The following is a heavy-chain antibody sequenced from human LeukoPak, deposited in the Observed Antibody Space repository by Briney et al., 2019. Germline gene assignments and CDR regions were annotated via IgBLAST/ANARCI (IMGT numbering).Heavy chain of an antibody. CDR3: AREPSTTVVTP. CDR1: GGSISSYY. V-gene: IGHV4-59*01. Sequence: SETLSLTCTVSGGSISSYYWSWIRQPPGKGLEWIGYIYYSGSTNYNPSLKSRVTISVDTSKNQFSLKLSSVTAADTAVYYCAREPSTTVVTPWGQGTLVTVSS. CDR2: IYYSGST. J-gene: IGHJ4*02. D-gene: IGHD4-23*01.